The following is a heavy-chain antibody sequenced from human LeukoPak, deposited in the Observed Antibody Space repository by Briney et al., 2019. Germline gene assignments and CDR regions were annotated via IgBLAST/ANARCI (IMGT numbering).Heavy chain of an antibody. Sequence: GGSLRLSCVVSGFTFSSYAMSWVRQAPGKGLEWVSAIRGSGDSTYYADSVKGRFTISRDNSKNTLYLQMNSLRAEDTAIYYCAKDTLTYDYGDHHRWGQGTLVTVSS. D-gene: IGHD4-17*01. J-gene: IGHJ4*02. CDR1: GFTFSSYA. V-gene: IGHV3-23*01. CDR2: IRGSGDST. CDR3: AKDTLTYDYGDHHR.